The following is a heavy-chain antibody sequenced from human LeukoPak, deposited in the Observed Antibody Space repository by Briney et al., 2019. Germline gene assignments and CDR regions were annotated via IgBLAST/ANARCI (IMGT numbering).Heavy chain of an antibody. CDR3: ARAYGSGSYFAFDI. J-gene: IGHJ3*02. Sequence: ASVKVSCKVSGYTFTGYYMHWVRQAPGQGLEWMGWINPNSGGTNSAQKFQGRVTMTRDTSISTVYMELSSLRSDGTAVYYCARAYGSGSYFAFDIWGQGTMVTVSS. V-gene: IGHV1-2*02. D-gene: IGHD3-10*01. CDR1: GYTFTGYY. CDR2: INPNSGGT.